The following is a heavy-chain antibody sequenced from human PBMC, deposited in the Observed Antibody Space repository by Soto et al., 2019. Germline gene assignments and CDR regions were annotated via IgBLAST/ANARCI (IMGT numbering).Heavy chain of an antibody. V-gene: IGHV3-30-3*01. Sequence: GGSLRLSCAASGFTFSSYAMHWVRQAPGKGLEWVAVISYDGSNKYYADSVKGRFTISRDNSKNTLYLQMNSLRAEDTAVYYCARGSARGYYYYGMDVWGQGTTVTVSS. CDR3: ARGSARGYYYYGMDV. D-gene: IGHD6-6*01. CDR1: GFTFSSYA. J-gene: IGHJ6*02. CDR2: ISYDGSNK.